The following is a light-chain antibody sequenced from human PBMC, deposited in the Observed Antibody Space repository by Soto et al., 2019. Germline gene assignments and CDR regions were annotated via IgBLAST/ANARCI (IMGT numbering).Light chain of an antibody. CDR1: QSVISDY. CDR2: GAS. Sequence: EIVLTQFPGTLSLSPGERATLSCRASQSVISDYLAWYQQKPGQAPRLLISGASSRATGIPDRFSGSGSGTDFTLTISRLEPEDFAVYYCQQYGSSPRTFGQGTKVDIK. J-gene: IGKJ1*01. V-gene: IGKV3-20*01. CDR3: QQYGSSPRT.